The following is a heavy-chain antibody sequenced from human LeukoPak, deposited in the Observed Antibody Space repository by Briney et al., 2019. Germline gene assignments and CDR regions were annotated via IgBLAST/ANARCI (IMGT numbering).Heavy chain of an antibody. CDR1: GGSISSYC. CDR3: ARDGGSGSSSYYYYYYMDV. Sequence: SETLSLTCTVSGGSISSYCWSWIRQPPGKGLEWIGYIFYSGSTNYNPSLESRVTISVDTSKNQFSLKLSSVTAADTAVYYCARDGGSGSSSYYYYYYMDVWGKGTTVTISS. V-gene: IGHV4-59*12. CDR2: IFYSGST. J-gene: IGHJ6*03. D-gene: IGHD3-10*01.